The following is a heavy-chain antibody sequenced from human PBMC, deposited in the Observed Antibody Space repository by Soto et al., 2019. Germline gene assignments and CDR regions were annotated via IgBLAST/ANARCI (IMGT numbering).Heavy chain of an antibody. CDR3: ARGTGGTLKFDP. CDR1: GGSISTGDYY. J-gene: IGHJ5*02. V-gene: IGHV4-30-4*01. D-gene: IGHD1-1*01. Sequence: PWETLSLTCSVSGGSISTGDYYWSWIRQPPGKGLEWIGYIYYSGSTYYNPSLKSRLIISVDPSKTQFSLRLGSVTAADTAVYYCARGTGGTLKFDPWGLGTLVTVSS. CDR2: IYYSGST.